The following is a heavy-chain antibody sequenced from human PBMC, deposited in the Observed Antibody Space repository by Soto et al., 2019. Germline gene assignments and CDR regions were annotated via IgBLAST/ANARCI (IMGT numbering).Heavy chain of an antibody. D-gene: IGHD3-10*01. CDR1: GFTFRWFG. J-gene: IGHJ4*02. CDR3: LKGEFREIIHSYFDD. Sequence: GGSLSLSCAGSGFTFRWFGMNWVRQAPGKGLEWVARISNDGSNEYYVDSVKGRFTISRENSKNTLYLQMDSLRAEDTAVYYCLKGEFREIIHSYFDDWGLGTMVTVYS. CDR2: ISNDGSNE. V-gene: IGHV3-30*18.